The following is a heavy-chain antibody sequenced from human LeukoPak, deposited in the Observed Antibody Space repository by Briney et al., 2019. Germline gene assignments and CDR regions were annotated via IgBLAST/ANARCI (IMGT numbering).Heavy chain of an antibody. CDR2: IYYSGST. D-gene: IGHD7-27*01. J-gene: IGHJ2*01. CDR1: GGSISSGDYY. V-gene: IGHV4-30-4*08. CDR3: ARATWVRYFDL. Sequence: SQTLSLTCTVSGGSISSGDYYWSWIRQPPGKGLEWIGYIYYSGSTYCNPSLKSRVTISVDTSKNQFSLKLSSVTAADTAVYYCARATWVRYFDLWGRGTLSLSPQ.